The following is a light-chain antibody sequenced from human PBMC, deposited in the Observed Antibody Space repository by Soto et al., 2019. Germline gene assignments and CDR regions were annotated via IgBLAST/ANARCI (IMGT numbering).Light chain of an antibody. CDR3: QQANSFPST. J-gene: IGKJ5*01. Sequence: DIQMTQSPSSVSASVGDRVTITCRASQGISSWLAWDQQKPGKAPKLLIYAASSLQSGVPSRFSGSGSGTDFSLTISSLPPEDFATYYCQQANSFPSTFGQGTRLEIK. CDR2: AAS. CDR1: QGISSW. V-gene: IGKV1D-12*01.